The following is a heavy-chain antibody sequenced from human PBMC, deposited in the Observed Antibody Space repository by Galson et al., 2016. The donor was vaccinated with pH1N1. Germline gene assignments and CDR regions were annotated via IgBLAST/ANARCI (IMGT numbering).Heavy chain of an antibody. V-gene: IGHV1-69*01. Sequence: CKASGGTFSFYSFSWLRQAPGQGLEWMGGIIPIFGTPNYAQKSQGRVAITADESSSTAYMELSSLRSEDTAVYYCASHSLRDGYNLYYFDYWGQGTLVTVSS. CDR3: ASHSLRDGYNLYYFDY. J-gene: IGHJ4*02. D-gene: IGHD5-24*01. CDR1: GGTFSFYS. CDR2: IIPIFGTP.